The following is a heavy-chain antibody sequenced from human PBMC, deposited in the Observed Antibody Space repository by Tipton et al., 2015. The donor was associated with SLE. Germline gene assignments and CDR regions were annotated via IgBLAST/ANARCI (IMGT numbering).Heavy chain of an antibody. V-gene: IGHV4-34*01. CDR1: GGTFSGYH. J-gene: IGHJ6*03. CDR2: SSHRGGT. D-gene: IGHD3-16*01. CDR3: ARGRPRATQAWGGYYYYMDV. Sequence: LSLTCSVSGGTFSGYHWTWIRQPPGKGLEWIGESSHRGGTNYSPSLKSRVTISEDASKNQFSLKLNSVTAADTAVYYCARGRPRATQAWGGYYYYMDVWGKGTTVTVSS.